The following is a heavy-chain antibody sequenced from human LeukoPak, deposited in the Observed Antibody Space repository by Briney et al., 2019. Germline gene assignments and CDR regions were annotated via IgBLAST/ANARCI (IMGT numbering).Heavy chain of an antibody. J-gene: IGHJ4*02. CDR3: AREPAYGDYAHFDY. CDR2: IIPILGIA. D-gene: IGHD4-17*01. Sequence: SVKVSCKTSGYTFTSHYVHWVRQAPGQGLEWMGRIIPILGIANYAQKFQGRVTITADKSTSTAYMELSSLRSEDTAVYYCAREPAYGDYAHFDYWGQGTLVTVSS. V-gene: IGHV1-69*04. CDR1: GYTFTSHY.